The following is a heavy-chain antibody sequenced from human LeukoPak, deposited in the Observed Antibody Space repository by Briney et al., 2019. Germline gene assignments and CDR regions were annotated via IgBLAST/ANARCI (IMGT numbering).Heavy chain of an antibody. Sequence: ASVKVSCKASGGTFSSYAISWVRQAPGQGLEWMGWINTYNVNTNYAQKFQGRVTLTTDASTTTAYMELRSLRSDDTAVDYCARDSRRGYSYGYDYWGQGTLVTVSS. CDR3: ARDSRRGYSYGYDY. J-gene: IGHJ4*02. CDR1: GGTFSSYA. V-gene: IGHV1-18*01. D-gene: IGHD5-18*01. CDR2: INTYNVNT.